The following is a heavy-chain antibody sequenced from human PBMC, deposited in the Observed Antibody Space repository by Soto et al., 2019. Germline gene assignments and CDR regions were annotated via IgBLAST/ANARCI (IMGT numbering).Heavy chain of an antibody. CDR2: ISAYNGNT. Sequence: ASVKVSCKASGYTFTSYGISWVRQAPGQGLEWMGWISAYNGNTNYAQKLQGRVTMTTDTSRSTVYMELRSLRSDDTAIYYCARSSGGNFGIIIEGSNWFDTWGQGTLVTVSS. D-gene: IGHD3-3*01. J-gene: IGHJ5*02. CDR1: GYTFTSYG. CDR3: ARSSGGNFGIIIEGSNWFDT. V-gene: IGHV1-18*01.